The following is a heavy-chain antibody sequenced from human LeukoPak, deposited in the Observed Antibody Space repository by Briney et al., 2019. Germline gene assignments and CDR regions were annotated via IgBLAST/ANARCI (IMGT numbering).Heavy chain of an antibody. J-gene: IGHJ4*02. D-gene: IGHD3-10*01. CDR2: ICAYKSAYNGNT. V-gene: IGHV1-18*01. Sequence: AAVKVSCKASGYTFIQYVITWVGQAPGQGLEGMGGICAYKSAYNGNTHYAQKLQGRVTMTTDTSTNTGYMELRSLRSDDTAVYYCAREYGSGSYTGIDYWGQGTLVTVSS. CDR1: GYTFIQYV. CDR3: AREYGSGSYTGIDY.